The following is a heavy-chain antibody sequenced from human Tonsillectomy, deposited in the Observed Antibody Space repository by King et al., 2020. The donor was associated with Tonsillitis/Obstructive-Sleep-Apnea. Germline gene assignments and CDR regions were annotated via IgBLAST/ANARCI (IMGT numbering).Heavy chain of an antibody. Sequence: VQLQQWGAGLLKPSETLSLTCAVYGGSFSGYYWSWIRQPPGKGLEWIGEINHSGSTNYNPSLKSRVTISVDTSKNQFSLKLSSVTAADTAVYYCARGGFYYYFYYMVVWGKGTTVTV. D-gene: IGHD3-10*01. CDR2: INHSGST. CDR3: ARGGFYYYFYYMVV. J-gene: IGHJ6*03. CDR1: GGSFSGYY. V-gene: IGHV4-34*01.